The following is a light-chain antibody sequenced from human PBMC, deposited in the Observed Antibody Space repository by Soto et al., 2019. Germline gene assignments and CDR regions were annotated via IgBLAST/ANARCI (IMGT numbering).Light chain of an antibody. V-gene: IGLV2-14*01. J-gene: IGLJ1*01. Sequence: QSALTQPASVSGSPGQSITISCTGTTSDDGGYNSVSWYQQHPGKAPTRIIYEVSDRRSGISNRFSGSKSGNTASLTISGLQAEGEADYYCSSYTTNSPLNVFGSGTKVTVL. CDR3: SSYTTNSPLNV. CDR1: TSDDGGYNS. CDR2: EVS.